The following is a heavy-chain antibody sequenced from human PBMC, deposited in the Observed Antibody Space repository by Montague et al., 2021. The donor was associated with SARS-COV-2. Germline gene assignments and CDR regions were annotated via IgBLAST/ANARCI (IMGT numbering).Heavy chain of an antibody. Sequence: SETLSLTCTVSGGSISSSSYYWGWIRQPPGKGLEWIGSIYYSGSTYYNPSLKSRVTISVDTSKNQFSLKLSSVTAADTAVYYCARDKAEYIVVVPAVPQAYGMDVWGQGTTVTVSS. D-gene: IGHD2-2*01. J-gene: IGHJ6*02. CDR2: IYYSGST. CDR3: ARDKAEYIVVVPAVPQAYGMDV. CDR1: GGSISSSSYY. V-gene: IGHV4-39*07.